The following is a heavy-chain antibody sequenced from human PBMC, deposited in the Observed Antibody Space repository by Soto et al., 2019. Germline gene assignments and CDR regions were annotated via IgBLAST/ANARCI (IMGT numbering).Heavy chain of an antibody. CDR3: ASGVARGVFNY. CDR2: ISSGGSA. CDR1: GFTVSSNY. V-gene: IGHV3-53*02. D-gene: IGHD3-10*01. Sequence: EVPLVETGGGLIQPGGSLRLSCAASGFTVSSNYISWVRQAPGQGLEWVSLISSGGSAYYADSVKGRFTISRDNSKNTLYLQMNRLRAEDTAVYYCASGVARGVFNYWGQGTLVSVSS. J-gene: IGHJ4*02.